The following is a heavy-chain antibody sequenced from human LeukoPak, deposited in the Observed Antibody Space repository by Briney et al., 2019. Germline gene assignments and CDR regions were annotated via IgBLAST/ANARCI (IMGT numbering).Heavy chain of an antibody. CDR1: GFTFSNAW. D-gene: IGHD3-16*01. J-gene: IGHJ4*02. V-gene: IGHV3-9*01. CDR2: ISWNSGSI. Sequence: PGGSLRLSCAASGFTFSNAWMSWVRQAPGKGLEWVSGISWNSGSIDYADSVKGRFTISRDNAKNSLYLQMNSLRAEDTALYYCAKDFSAYDYPGGYFDYWGQGTLVTVSS. CDR3: AKDFSAYDYPGGYFDY.